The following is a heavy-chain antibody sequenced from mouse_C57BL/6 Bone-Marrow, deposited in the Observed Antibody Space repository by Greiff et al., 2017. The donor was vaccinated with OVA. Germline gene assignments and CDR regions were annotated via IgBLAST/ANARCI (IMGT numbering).Heavy chain of an antibody. CDR2: IYPGNSDT. J-gene: IGHJ2*01. D-gene: IGHD1-1*01. Sequence: VQLQQSGTVLARPGASVKMSCTTSGYTFTSYWMHWVKQRPGQGLEWIGAIYPGNSDTRYNQKFKGKAKLTAVTSASTAYMELSSLTNEDSAVYYCTRTHYYYGSSYDYYFDYWGQGTTLTVSS. CDR3: TRTHYYYGSSYDYYFDY. V-gene: IGHV1-5*01. CDR1: GYTFTSYW.